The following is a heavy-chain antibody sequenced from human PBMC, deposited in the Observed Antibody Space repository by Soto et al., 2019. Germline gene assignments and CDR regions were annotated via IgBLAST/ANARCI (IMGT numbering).Heavy chain of an antibody. CDR2: INPSGGST. V-gene: IGHV1-46*03. D-gene: IGHD1-20*01. CDR1: GYTFTSYY. CDR3: AREEGLARGVAYNWNDVPSREDAFDI. J-gene: IGHJ3*02. Sequence: ASVKVSCKASGYTFTSYYMHWVRQAPGQGLEWMGIINPSGGSTSYAQKFQGRVTMTRDTSTSTVYMELRSLRSEDTAVYYCAREEGLARGVAYNWNDVPSREDAFDIWGQGTMVTVSS.